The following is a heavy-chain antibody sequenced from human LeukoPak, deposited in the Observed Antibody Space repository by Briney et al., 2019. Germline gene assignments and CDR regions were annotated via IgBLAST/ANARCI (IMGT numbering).Heavy chain of an antibody. D-gene: IGHD3-10*01. CDR2: ISLDGSNK. V-gene: IGHV3-30*18. CDR1: GSTFSNYW. CDR3: AKDGEVSWFGPESY. Sequence: GGSLRLSCAASGSTFSNYWMSWVRQAPGKGLEWVALISLDGSNKDYAESVKGRFTISRDSSKNTLYLQMNSLRAEDTAVYYCAKDGEVSWFGPESYWGQGTLVAVSS. J-gene: IGHJ4*02.